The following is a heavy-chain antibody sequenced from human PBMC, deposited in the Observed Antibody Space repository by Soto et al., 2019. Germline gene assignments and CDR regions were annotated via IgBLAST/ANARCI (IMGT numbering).Heavy chain of an antibody. V-gene: IGHV4-39*01. Sequence: QLQLQESGPGLVKPSETLSLTCTVSGGSISSSSYYWGWIRQPPGKGLEWIGSIYYSGSTYYNPSLKGRVTISVDTSKNQFSLKLSSVTAADTAVYFCARRRGDYGDPHYFDYWGQGTLVTVSS. CDR2: IYYSGST. D-gene: IGHD4-17*01. J-gene: IGHJ4*02. CDR1: GGSISSSSYY. CDR3: ARRRGDYGDPHYFDY.